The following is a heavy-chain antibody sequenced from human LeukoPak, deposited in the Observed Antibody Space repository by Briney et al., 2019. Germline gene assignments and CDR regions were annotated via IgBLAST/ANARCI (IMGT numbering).Heavy chain of an antibody. CDR3: ARAEEQQLVPYFQH. Sequence: PGGSLGLSCAASGFTFDDYGMSWVRQAPGKGLEWVSGINWSGGRTGYADSVKGRFTISRDNAKNSLYLQMNSLRAEDTALYYCARAEEQQLVPYFQHWGQGTLVTVSS. J-gene: IGHJ1*01. D-gene: IGHD6-13*01. V-gene: IGHV3-20*04. CDR2: INWSGGRT. CDR1: GFTFDDYG.